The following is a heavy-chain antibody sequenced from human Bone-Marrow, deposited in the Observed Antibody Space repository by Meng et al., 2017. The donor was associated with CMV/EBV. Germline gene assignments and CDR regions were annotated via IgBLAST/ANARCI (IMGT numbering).Heavy chain of an antibody. D-gene: IGHD6-13*01. Sequence: SETLSLTCTVSGGSISSSSYYWGWIRQPPGKGLEWIGSIYYSGSTYYNPSLKSRVTISVDTSKKQFSLKLTSVTPADTAVYYCARMEGEAAGTRGYWGQGTLVTFSS. V-gene: IGHV4-39*07. J-gene: IGHJ4*02. CDR2: IYYSGST. CDR3: ARMEGEAAGTRGY. CDR1: GGSISSSSYY.